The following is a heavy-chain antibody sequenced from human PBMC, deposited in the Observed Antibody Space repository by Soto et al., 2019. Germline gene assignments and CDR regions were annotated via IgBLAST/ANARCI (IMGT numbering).Heavy chain of an antibody. CDR1: GYTFTSYY. V-gene: IGHV1-46*03. CDR2: INPSGGST. Sequence: ASVKVSCKASGYTFTSYYMHWVRQAPGQGLEWMGIINPSGGSTSYAQKFQGRVTMTRDTSTSTVYMELSSLRSEDTAVYYCARKRGWGSYSSRYIDYGGQGTLVTVSS. J-gene: IGHJ4*02. D-gene: IGHD3-10*01. CDR3: ARKRGWGSYSSRYIDY.